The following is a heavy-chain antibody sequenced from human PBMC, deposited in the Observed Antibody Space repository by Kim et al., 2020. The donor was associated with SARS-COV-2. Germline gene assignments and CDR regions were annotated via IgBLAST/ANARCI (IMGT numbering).Heavy chain of an antibody. J-gene: IGHJ4*02. Sequence: DAVKGRFTISRDNSKNTLYLQMHSLRAEDTAVYYCARELLALGVRGVPGYWGQGTLVTVSS. D-gene: IGHD3-10*01. CDR3: ARELLALGVRGVPGY. V-gene: IGHV3-30*07.